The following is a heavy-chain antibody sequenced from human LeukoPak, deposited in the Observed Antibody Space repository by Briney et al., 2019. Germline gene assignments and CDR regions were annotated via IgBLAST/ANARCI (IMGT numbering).Heavy chain of an antibody. CDR1: GFTFSSYA. V-gene: IGHV3-23*01. CDR2: ISGSGGST. CDR3: ANTAHGRYSSSWYVNRAFDI. D-gene: IGHD6-13*01. J-gene: IGHJ3*02. Sequence: GGSLRLSCAASGFTFSSYAMSWVRQAPGKGLEWVSAISGSGGSTYYADSVKGRFTISRDISKNTLYLQMNSLRAEDTAVYYCANTAHGRYSSSWYVNRAFDIWGQGTMVTVSS.